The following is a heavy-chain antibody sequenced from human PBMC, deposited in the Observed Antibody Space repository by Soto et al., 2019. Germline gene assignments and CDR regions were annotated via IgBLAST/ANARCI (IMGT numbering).Heavy chain of an antibody. D-gene: IGHD6-13*01. CDR3: ARDLAAVPRAFDY. Sequence: GSLRLSCAASGFTFSSYAMSWVRQPPGKGLEWIGSVYYTGTTDYNPSLKSRVTISVDTSKTQFSLNLRSVTAADTAVYYCARDLAAVPRAFDYWGRGTLVTVSS. CDR2: VYYTGTT. V-gene: IGHV4-59*01. J-gene: IGHJ4*02. CDR1: GFTFSSYA.